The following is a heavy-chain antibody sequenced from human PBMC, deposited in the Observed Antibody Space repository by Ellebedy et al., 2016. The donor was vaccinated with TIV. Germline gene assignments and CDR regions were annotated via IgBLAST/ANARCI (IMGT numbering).Heavy chain of an antibody. Sequence: SGPTLMKPTQTLTLTCIFSGFSLSTSGMCVTWIRQPPGKALEWLALIDWADGKYYSTSLKTRLSISKDTSKNQVVLTMTNMNPVDTATYYCARMTYGDFGGDLEFWGQGTLVTVSS. CDR3: ARMTYGDFGGDLEF. D-gene: IGHD4-17*01. CDR1: GFSLSTSGMC. J-gene: IGHJ4*02. V-gene: IGHV2-70*01. CDR2: IDWADGK.